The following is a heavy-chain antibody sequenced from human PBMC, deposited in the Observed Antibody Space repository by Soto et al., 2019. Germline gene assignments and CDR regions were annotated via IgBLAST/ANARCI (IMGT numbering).Heavy chain of an antibody. Sequence: EVQLVESGGGLVQPGGSLRLSCATSGFTFSSYWMHWVRQTPGKGLEWVSRINSDGSSITYADSVEGRVTTSRDKAQDPLYGPKNGLRAEGTVGCDCARVHAGEGAATFDFWGRGPLVTVSS. CDR2: INSDGSSI. CDR1: GFTFSSYW. V-gene: IGHV3-74*03. CDR3: ARVHAGEGAATFDF. J-gene: IGHJ4*01. D-gene: IGHD1-26*01.